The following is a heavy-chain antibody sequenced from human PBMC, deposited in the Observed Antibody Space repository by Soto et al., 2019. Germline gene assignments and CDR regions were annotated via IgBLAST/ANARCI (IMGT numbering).Heavy chain of an antibody. CDR1: GGSISSGDYY. CDR3: ARASYNWNYPSVSLGWFDP. J-gene: IGHJ5*02. CDR2: IYYSGST. D-gene: IGHD1-7*01. Sequence: SETLSLTCTVSGGSISSGDYYWSWIRQPPGKGLEWIGYIYYSGSTYYNPSLKSRVTISVDTSKNQFSLKLSSVTAADTAVYYCARASYNWNYPSVSLGWFDPWGQGTLVTVSS. V-gene: IGHV4-30-4*01.